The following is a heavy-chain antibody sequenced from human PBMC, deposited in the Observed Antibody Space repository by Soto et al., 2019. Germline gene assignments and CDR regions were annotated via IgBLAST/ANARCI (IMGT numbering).Heavy chain of an antibody. D-gene: IGHD6-13*01. CDR1: GGAISSYN. V-gene: IGHV4-59*01. CDR3: ARGDSTTHGDSFDI. J-gene: IGHJ3*02. Sequence: KPSETLSLTCTVSGGAISSYNWNWIRQSPGKGLEWIGYSYSSGSTNYNPSLKSRVTISVDTPKNQFSLQLTYVTAADTAVYYCARGDSTTHGDSFDIWGQGTMVTVSS. CDR2: SYSSGST.